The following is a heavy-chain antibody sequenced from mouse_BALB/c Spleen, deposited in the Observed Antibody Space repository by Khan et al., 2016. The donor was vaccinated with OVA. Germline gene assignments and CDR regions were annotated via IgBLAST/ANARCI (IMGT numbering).Heavy chain of an antibody. Sequence: QVQLQQPGPELVRPGVSVKISCKGSGYTFTDYAMHWVKQSHAKSLEWIGLISTYSGNTNYKQKFKGKATMTVDKSSSTAYMELARLTSEDSAIYYCAGPAYDGYYDYWGQGTTLTVSS. CDR3: AGPAYDGYYDY. CDR2: ISTYSGNT. J-gene: IGHJ2*01. D-gene: IGHD2-3*01. V-gene: IGHV1S137*01. CDR1: GYTFTDYA.